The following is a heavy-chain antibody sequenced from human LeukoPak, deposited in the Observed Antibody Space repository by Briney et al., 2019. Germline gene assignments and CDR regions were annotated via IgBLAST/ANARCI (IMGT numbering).Heavy chain of an antibody. CDR2: ISGSGGST. CDR3: ATGYSYGCPGDGAFDI. V-gene: IGHV3-23*01. D-gene: IGHD5-18*01. Sequence: GGSLSLSCAASGFTFSSYAMSWVRQAPGKGLEWVSAISGSGGSTYYADSVKGRFTISRDHSKNTLYLQMNSLRAEDTAVYYCATGYSYGCPGDGAFDIWGQGTMVTVSS. J-gene: IGHJ3*02. CDR1: GFTFSSYA.